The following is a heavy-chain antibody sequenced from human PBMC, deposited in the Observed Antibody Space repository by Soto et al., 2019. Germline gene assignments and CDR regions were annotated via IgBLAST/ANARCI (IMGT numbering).Heavy chain of an antibody. CDR2: IYSGGST. Sequence: LRLSCAASGFTVSSNYMSWVRQAPGKGLEWVSVIYSGGSTYYADSVKGRFTISRDNSKNTLYLQMNSLRAEDTAVYYCASRGYSSSWYPPPYYYGMDVWGQGTTVTVSS. J-gene: IGHJ6*02. D-gene: IGHD6-13*01. CDR3: ASRGYSSSWYPPPYYYGMDV. V-gene: IGHV3-53*01. CDR1: GFTVSSNY.